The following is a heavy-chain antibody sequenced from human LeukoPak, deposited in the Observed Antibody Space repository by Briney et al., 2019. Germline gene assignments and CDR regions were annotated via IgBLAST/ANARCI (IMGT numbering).Heavy chain of an antibody. Sequence: PSQTLSLTCTVSGGSISSGSYYWSWIRQPAGKGLEWIGHIYTSGSTNYNPSLKSRVTISVDTSKNQFSLKLSSVTAADTAVYYCAREAFGVVIIFDYWGQGTLVTVSS. J-gene: IGHJ4*02. D-gene: IGHD3-3*01. V-gene: IGHV4-61*09. CDR3: AREAFGVVIIFDY. CDR1: GGSISSGSYY. CDR2: IYTSGST.